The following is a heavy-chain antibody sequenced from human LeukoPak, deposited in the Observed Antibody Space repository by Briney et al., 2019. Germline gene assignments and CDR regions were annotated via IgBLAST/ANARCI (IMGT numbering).Heavy chain of an antibody. CDR3: ARSEYYYGSGSFSYYYYGMDV. V-gene: IGHV4-59*01. D-gene: IGHD3-10*01. CDR2: IYYSGSN. CDR1: GGSISSYY. J-gene: IGHJ6*04. Sequence: PSETLSLTCTVSGGSISSYYWSWIRQPPRKGLEWIGYIYYSGSNNYNPSLKSRVTISVDTSKNQFSLKLSSVTAADTAVYYCARSEYYYGSGSFSYYYYGMDVWGKGTTVTVSS.